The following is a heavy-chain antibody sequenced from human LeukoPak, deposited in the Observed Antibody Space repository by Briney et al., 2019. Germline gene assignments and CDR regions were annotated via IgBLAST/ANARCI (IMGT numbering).Heavy chain of an antibody. J-gene: IGHJ4*02. CDR1: GYTFTSYD. CDR2: MNPNSGNT. V-gene: IGHV1-8*01. Sequence: ASVKVSCKASGYTFTSYDINWVRQATGQGLEWMGWMNPNSGNTGYAQKFQGRVTMTRNTSISTAYMELSSLRSEDTAVYYCAREQLWQLGVFDYWGQGTLVTVSS. D-gene: IGHD5-18*01. CDR3: AREQLWQLGVFDY.